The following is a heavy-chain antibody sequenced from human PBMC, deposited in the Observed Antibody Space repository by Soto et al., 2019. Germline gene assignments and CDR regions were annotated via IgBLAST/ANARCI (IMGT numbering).Heavy chain of an antibody. CDR2: INWKGDST. Sequence: PGGSPRLSCAASGFPFDDYGMSSGRQVRGKGVEGVSGINWKGDSTGYADSVKGRFTISRDSAKNSLYLQMSSLRAEDTALYYCASGGRRVDTNMVSYYFDYWGRGTLVPSPQ. D-gene: IGHD5-18*01. V-gene: IGHV3-20*04. J-gene: IGHJ4*02. CDR1: GFPFDDYG. CDR3: ASGGRRVDTNMVSYYFDY.